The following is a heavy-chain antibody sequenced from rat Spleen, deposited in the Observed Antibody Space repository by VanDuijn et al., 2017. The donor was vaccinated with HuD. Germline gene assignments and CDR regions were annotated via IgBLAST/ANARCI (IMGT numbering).Heavy chain of an antibody. D-gene: IGHD1-2*01. CDR2: ISTGGGNT. Sequence: EVQLVDHGGGLVQPGRSLNLSCAPSGFTFSIYGLAWVRHTPTKGLEWVASISTGGGNTYYRDSVKGRFTISRDNAKSTLYLQMDSLRSEDTATYYCATDREAATSYWGQGVMVTVSS. CDR3: ATDREAATSY. J-gene: IGHJ2*01. V-gene: IGHV5S13*01. CDR1: GFTFSIYG.